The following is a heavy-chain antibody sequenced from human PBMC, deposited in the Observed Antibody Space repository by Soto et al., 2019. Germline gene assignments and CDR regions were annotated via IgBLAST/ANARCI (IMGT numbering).Heavy chain of an antibody. D-gene: IGHD3-10*01. Sequence: PGGSLRLSCASSGFTVSDNHMSLVRQAPGKGLEWVSVIYRGDRTYYADSVKGRFTVSSDISENTLSLQMNSLRAEDTAVYYCARDRPTITMVRGVIITSYYGMDVWGQGTTVTVSS. CDR1: GFTVSDNH. V-gene: IGHV3-66*01. CDR2: IYRGDRT. CDR3: ARDRPTITMVRGVIITSYYGMDV. J-gene: IGHJ6*02.